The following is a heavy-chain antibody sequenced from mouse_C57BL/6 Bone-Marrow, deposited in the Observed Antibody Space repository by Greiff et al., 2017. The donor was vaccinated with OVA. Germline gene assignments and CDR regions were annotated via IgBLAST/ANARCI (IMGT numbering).Heavy chain of an antibody. CDR3: ARDQDDGYVSFDY. CDR2: ISDGGSYT. D-gene: IGHD2-3*01. V-gene: IGHV5-4*01. Sequence: EVKVVESGGGLVKPGGSLKLSCAASGFTFSSYAMSWVRQTPEKRLEWVATISDGGSYTYYPDNVQGRFTISRDNAKNNLYLQMSQLKSEDAAMYDCARDQDDGYVSFDYWGQGTTLTVSS. J-gene: IGHJ2*01. CDR1: GFTFSSYA.